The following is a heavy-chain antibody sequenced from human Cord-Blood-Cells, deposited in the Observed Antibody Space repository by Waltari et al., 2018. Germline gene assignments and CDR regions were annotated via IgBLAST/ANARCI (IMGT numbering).Heavy chain of an antibody. CDR3: ARAGYSSPAEYFQH. V-gene: IGHV4-34*01. CDR2: INHSGST. J-gene: IGHJ1*01. Sequence: QVQLQQRGPGLLKPSAPLSLTCAVYGVSFSGYSWGWIRPPPGQGLEWIGEINHSGSTNYNPSLKSRVTISVDTSKNQFSLKLSSVTAADTAVYYCARAGYSSPAEYFQHWGQGTLVTVSS. D-gene: IGHD6-13*01. CDR1: GVSFSGYS.